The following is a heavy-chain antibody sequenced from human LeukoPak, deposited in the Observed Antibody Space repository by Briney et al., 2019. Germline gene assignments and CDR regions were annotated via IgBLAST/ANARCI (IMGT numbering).Heavy chain of an antibody. CDR1: GFTFSSYS. CDR2: ISSSSSYI. V-gene: IGHV3-21*01. Sequence: GGSLRLSCAASGFTFSSYSMNWVRQAPGKGLEWVSSISSSSSYIYYADSVKGRFTISRDNAKNSLYLQMNSLRAEDTAVYYCARDEGGSYPYYFDYWGQGTLVTVSS. J-gene: IGHJ4*02. D-gene: IGHD1-26*01. CDR3: ARDEGGSYPYYFDY.